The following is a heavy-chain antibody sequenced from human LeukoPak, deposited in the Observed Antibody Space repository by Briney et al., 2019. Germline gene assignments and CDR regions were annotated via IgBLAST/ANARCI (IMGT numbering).Heavy chain of an antibody. CDR3: ARAAQVTGRPNLGGHFDY. CDR2: ISSSGGST. D-gene: IGHD6-6*01. J-gene: IGHJ4*02. Sequence: GGSLRLSCAASEFTFSSFAMSWVRQPPGKGLEWVSTISSSGGSTFYAESVKGRFTISRDNNENTLYLQMNSLRVEDTAVYYCARAAQVTGRPNLGGHFDYWGQGTLVIVSS. CDR1: EFTFSSFA. V-gene: IGHV3-23*01.